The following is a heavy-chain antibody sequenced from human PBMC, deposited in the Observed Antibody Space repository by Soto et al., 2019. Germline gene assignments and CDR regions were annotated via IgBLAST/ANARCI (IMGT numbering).Heavy chain of an antibody. CDR3: AKSGSHSYFDY. J-gene: IGHJ4*02. CDR1: EFTFSSYA. CDR2: ISTSAGNT. V-gene: IGHV3-23*01. Sequence: GSLRLSCAASEFTFSSYAMTWVRLAPGKGLEWVSSISTSAGNTYYADSVKGRFTISRDNSKNTLYLQMNSLRADDTAVYYCAKSGSHSYFDYWGQGTLVTVSS. D-gene: IGHD1-26*01.